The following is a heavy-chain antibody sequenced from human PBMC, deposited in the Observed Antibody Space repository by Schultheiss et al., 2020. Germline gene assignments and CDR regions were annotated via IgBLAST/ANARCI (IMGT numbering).Heavy chain of an antibody. J-gene: IGHJ4*02. CDR2: IYYSGSI. V-gene: IGHV4-59*08. D-gene: IGHD6-19*01. CDR1: GGSISSYY. CDR3: ARHDRGLGIAVAGT. Sequence: SETLSLTCTVSGGSISSYYWSWIRQPPGKGLEWIGYIYYSGSINYNPSLKSRVTISVDTSKNQFSLKLSSVTAADTAVYYCARHDRGLGIAVAGTWGQGTLVTVSS.